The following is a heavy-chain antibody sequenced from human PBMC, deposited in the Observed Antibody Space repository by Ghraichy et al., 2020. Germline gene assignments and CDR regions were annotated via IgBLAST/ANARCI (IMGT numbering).Heavy chain of an antibody. CDR2: IYHSGST. J-gene: IGHJ5*02. Sequence: SETLSLTCAVSGYSISSGYYWGWIRQPPGKGLEWIGSIYHSGSTYYNPSLKSRVTISVDTSKNQFSLKLSSVTAADTAVYYWSRDQYYGSGNNWFDPWGQGTLVTVSS. D-gene: IGHD3-10*01. CDR3: SRDQYYGSGNNWFDP. CDR1: GYSISSGYY. V-gene: IGHV4-38-2*02.